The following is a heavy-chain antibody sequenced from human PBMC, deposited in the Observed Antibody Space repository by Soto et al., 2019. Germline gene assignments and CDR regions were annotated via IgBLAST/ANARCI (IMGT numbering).Heavy chain of an antibody. CDR2: IYKSTTT. V-gene: IGHV4-30-4*01. D-gene: IGHD2-15*01. CDR1: GDSISTVDYF. CDR3: ARGRYCLTGRCFPNWFDS. Sequence: SETLSRTWSVSGDSISTVDYFWAWIRQPPGQALEYIGYIYKSTTTYYNPSFESRVAISLDTSKSQFSLTVTPVTAADTAVYFCARGRYCLTGRCFPNWFDSWGQGTLVTVSS. J-gene: IGHJ5*01.